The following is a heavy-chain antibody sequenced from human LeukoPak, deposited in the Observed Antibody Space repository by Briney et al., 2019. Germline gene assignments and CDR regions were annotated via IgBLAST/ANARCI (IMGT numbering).Heavy chain of an antibody. Sequence: ASETLSLTCAVSGYSISSGYYWVWIRQPPGKGLEWIGSIYHSGSTYYNPSLKSRVTISVDTSKNQFSLKLSSVTAADTAVYYCSSVVVVPAALVWDAFDIWGQGTMVTVSS. V-gene: IGHV4-38-2*01. CDR2: IYHSGST. CDR1: GYSISSGYY. CDR3: SSVVVVPAALVWDAFDI. D-gene: IGHD2-2*01. J-gene: IGHJ3*02.